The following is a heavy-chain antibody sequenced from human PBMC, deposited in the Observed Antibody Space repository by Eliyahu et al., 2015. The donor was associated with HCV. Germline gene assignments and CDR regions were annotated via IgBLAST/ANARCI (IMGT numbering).Heavy chain of an antibody. CDR3: ALYSSSWDPDY. Sequence: EVQVVESGGGLVQPGGSLRLSCAASGFTVSSNYMSWVRQAPGKGLELVWVTVICGGTCYSDSVKGRFTISRDNSKNTLYLQMNSLRAEDTAVYYCALYSSSWDPDYWGQGTLVTVSS. J-gene: IGHJ4*02. CDR1: GFTVSSNY. D-gene: IGHD6-13*01. V-gene: IGHV3-66*01. CDR2: TVICGGT.